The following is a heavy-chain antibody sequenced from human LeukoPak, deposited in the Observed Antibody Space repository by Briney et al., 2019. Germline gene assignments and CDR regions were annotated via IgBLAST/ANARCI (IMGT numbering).Heavy chain of an antibody. CDR3: ARDRHGDNSNDY. CDR1: GFTFTSYS. J-gene: IGHJ4*02. D-gene: IGHD4-23*01. CDR2: ISTSSSAI. V-gene: IGHV3-48*02. Sequence: PGGSLTLSCAASGFTFTSYSMNWVRQAPGKGRECVSHISTSSSAIYYADSVKGRFTISRDNAKNSLYLQMNSLRDEDTAVYYCARDRHGDNSNDYWGKGPLVTVSS.